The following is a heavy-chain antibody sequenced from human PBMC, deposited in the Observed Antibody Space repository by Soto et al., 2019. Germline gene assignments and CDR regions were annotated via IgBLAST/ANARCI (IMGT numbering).Heavy chain of an antibody. CDR3: ARIIAAAGGRRYFDL. V-gene: IGHV3-11*05. CDR2: INSSSSYT. J-gene: IGHJ2*01. D-gene: IGHD6-13*01. Sequence: QVQLVESGGGLVKPGGSLRLSCAASGFTFSDYYMSWIRQAPWKGLEWVSYINSSSSYTNYADSVKGRFTISRDNAKNSLYLQMNSLRAEDTAVYYCARIIAAAGGRRYFDLWGRGTLVTVSS. CDR1: GFTFSDYY.